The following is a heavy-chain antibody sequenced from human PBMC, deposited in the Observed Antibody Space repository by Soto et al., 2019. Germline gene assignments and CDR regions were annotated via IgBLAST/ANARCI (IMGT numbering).Heavy chain of an antibody. CDR3: SQYARGGPS. CDR1: GFTFSEVY. J-gene: IGHJ1*01. CDR2: ISGTSTDT. D-gene: IGHD3-10*01. V-gene: IGHV3-11*06. Sequence: QVQLVESGGALVRPGESLKLSCVASGFTFSEVYMSWIRQAPGKGPEYISYISGTSTDTNYADSVRGRFTVSRDNARNSLYLHMSSLRAEDTAIYYCSQYARGGPSWGQGTLVTVSS.